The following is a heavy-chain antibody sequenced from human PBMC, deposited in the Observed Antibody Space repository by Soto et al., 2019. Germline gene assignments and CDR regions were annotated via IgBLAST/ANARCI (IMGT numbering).Heavy chain of an antibody. V-gene: IGHV3-11*06. D-gene: IGHD4-17*01. CDR2: ISSSSSYT. CDR1: GFTFSDYY. Sequence: PVGSLRLSCAASGFTFSDYYMSWIRQAPGKGLEWVSYISSSSSYTNYADSVKGRFTISRDNAKHSLYLQMNSLRAEDTAVYYCARERGDYSDYYYGMDVWGQVTTLTVSS. CDR3: ARERGDYSDYYYGMDV. J-gene: IGHJ6*02.